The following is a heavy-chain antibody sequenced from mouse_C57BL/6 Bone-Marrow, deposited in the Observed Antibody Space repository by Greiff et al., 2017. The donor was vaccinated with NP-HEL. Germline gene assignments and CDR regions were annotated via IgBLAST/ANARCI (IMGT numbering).Heavy chain of an antibody. D-gene: IGHD1-1*01. CDR1: GYTFTSYW. Sequence: QVQLQQPGAELVKPGASVKLSCKASGYTFTSYWMQWVKQRPGQGLEWIGEIDPSDSYTNYNQKFKGKATLTVDTSSSTAYMQLSSLTSEDSAVYYCASLYYGSSSPDYWGQGTTLTVSS. CDR3: ASLYYGSSSPDY. V-gene: IGHV1-50*01. J-gene: IGHJ2*01. CDR2: IDPSDSYT.